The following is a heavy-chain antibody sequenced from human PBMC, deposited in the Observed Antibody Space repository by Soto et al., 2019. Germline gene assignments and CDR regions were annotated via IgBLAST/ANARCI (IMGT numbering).Heavy chain of an antibody. CDR3: ARDLGTGTDY. D-gene: IGHD1-1*01. J-gene: IGHJ4*02. Sequence: QVHLQESGPGLVKPSGTLSLTCAVSGDSITSSNWWSWVRQAPGKGLEWSGEIYHSGATTYNPSLKNRATISVDPSNNQFSLKLTSVTAADTAVYFCARDLGTGTDYWGRGTLVTVAS. V-gene: IGHV4-4*02. CDR2: IYHSGAT. CDR1: GDSITSSNW.